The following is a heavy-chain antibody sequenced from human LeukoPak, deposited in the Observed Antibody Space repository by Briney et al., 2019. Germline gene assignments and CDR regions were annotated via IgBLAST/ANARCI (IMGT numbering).Heavy chain of an antibody. CDR3: ARDAYYYDSSGYYDY. CDR1: GYTFTRYD. J-gene: IGHJ4*02. CDR2: ISGYNGNT. Sequence: ASVKVSCKASGYTFTRYDISWVRQAPGQGLEWMGWISGYNGNTNYAQKLQGRVTMTTDTSTSTAYMELRSLRSDDTAVYYCARDAYYYDSSGYYDYWGQGTLVTVSS. V-gene: IGHV1-18*01. D-gene: IGHD3-22*01.